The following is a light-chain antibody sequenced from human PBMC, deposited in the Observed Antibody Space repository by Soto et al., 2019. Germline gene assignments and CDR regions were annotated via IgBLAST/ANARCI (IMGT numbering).Light chain of an antibody. CDR3: QQYNTWPPIT. CDR2: GAS. Sequence: LTQSAGTLSLSPRERATLSCRASQSIGSSYLAWYQQKPGQAPRLLIYGASSRATGIPDRFSGGGSGTDFTLTISSLQSEDFAVYYCQQYNTWPPITFGQGTLLEIK. CDR1: QSIGSSY. J-gene: IGKJ5*01. V-gene: IGKV3-20*01.